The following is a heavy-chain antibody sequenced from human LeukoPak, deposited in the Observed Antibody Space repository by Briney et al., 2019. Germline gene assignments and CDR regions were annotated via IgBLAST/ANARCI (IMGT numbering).Heavy chain of an antibody. CDR2: IRYDGSNK. D-gene: IGHD6-13*01. Sequence: GGSLRLSCAASGFTFSSYGMHWVRQAPGKGLEWVAFIRYDGSNKYYADSVKGRFTISRDNSKNTLYLQMNSLRAEDTAVYYCAKDVDKSSWYSYYFDYWGQGTLVTVSS. CDR1: GFTFSSYG. CDR3: AKDVDKSSWYSYYFDY. V-gene: IGHV3-30*02. J-gene: IGHJ4*02.